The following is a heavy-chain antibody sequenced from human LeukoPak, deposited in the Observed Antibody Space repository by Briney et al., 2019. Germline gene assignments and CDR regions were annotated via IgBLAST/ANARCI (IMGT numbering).Heavy chain of an antibody. Sequence: GGSLRLSCAASGFTLSYYSLNWVRQAPGKGLEWVSYISGSSGTIYYADSVRGRFTVSRDNAKNSLYLQMNSLRDEDTAVYYCARKLDYWGQGILVTVSS. CDR2: ISGSSGTI. J-gene: IGHJ4*02. CDR1: GFTLSYYS. CDR3: ARKLDY. V-gene: IGHV3-48*02.